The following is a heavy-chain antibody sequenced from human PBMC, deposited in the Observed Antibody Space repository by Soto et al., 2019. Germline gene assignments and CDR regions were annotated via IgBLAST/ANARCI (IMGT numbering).Heavy chain of an antibody. CDR1: GFTFRDAW. Sequence: EVQLVESGGGLVKPGGSLTLSCAASGFTFRDAWMSWVRQAPGKGLEWIGRIRSNPDGGTTDYDAPVKGRFTISRDDSKNTLFLQMNSLKVEDTAVYYCASGGLGSWGQGTLVTVSS. D-gene: IGHD3-9*01. CDR2: IRSNPDGGTT. J-gene: IGHJ4*02. V-gene: IGHV3-15*01. CDR3: ASGGLGS.